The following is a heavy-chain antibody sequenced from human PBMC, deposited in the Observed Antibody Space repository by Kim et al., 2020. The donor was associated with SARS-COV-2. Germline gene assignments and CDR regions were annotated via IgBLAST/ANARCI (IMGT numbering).Heavy chain of an antibody. CDR1: GGSVIGRNYF. D-gene: IGHD2-15*01. CDR2: VYHSGTA. CDR3: ARVRLAADSGGVDV. V-gene: IGHV4-39*07. Sequence: SETLSLTCTVSGGSVIGRNYFWGWIRQPPGKGLEWIATVYHSGTAYYNPSLKSRVTISVDTSSNNFSLRLTSVTAADTAVYYCARVRLAADSGGVDVWGQGTTVTISS. J-gene: IGHJ6*02.